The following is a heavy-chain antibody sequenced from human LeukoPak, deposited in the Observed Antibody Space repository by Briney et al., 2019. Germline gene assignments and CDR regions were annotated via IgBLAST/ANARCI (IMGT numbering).Heavy chain of an antibody. V-gene: IGHV1-2*02. Sequence: ASVKVSCKASGYTFTGYYMHWVRQAPGQGLEWMGWINPNSGGTNYAQKFQGRVTMTRDTSISTAYMELSRLRSDDTAVYYCAKDGSRYYYDYRPFDPWGQGTLVTVSS. CDR1: GYTFTGYY. CDR3: AKDGSRYYYDYRPFDP. CDR2: INPNSGGT. J-gene: IGHJ5*02. D-gene: IGHD3-22*01.